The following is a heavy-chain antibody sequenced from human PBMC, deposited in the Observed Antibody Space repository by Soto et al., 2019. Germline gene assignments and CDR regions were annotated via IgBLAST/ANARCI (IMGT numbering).Heavy chain of an antibody. V-gene: IGHV4-4*02. CDR2: VYHTGST. Sequence: QVQLQQSGPRLARPSGTLSLTCVVSGGAISSTNWWTWVRQPPGKVLEWIGEVYHTGSTKYNPSLKNRVTISLDKSNNQCSLNLKSVTAADTAVYYCATLPPRIVVVVRPIPSWGQGTLVTVSS. D-gene: IGHD2-15*01. J-gene: IGHJ4*02. CDR3: ATLPPRIVVVVRPIPS. CDR1: GGAISSTNW.